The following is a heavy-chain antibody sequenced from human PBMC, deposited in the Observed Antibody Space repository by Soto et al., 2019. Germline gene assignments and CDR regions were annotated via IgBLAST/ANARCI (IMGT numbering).Heavy chain of an antibody. J-gene: IGHJ4*02. CDR1: GYSFTSYW. D-gene: IGHD4-17*01. Sequence: GESLKISCKGSGYSFTSYWINWVRQMPGKGLEWMGGIDPSDSDTNYSPSFQGHVTISADKSISTAYLQWSSLKASDNAMYYCARESRGTYGLDYWGQGSLVTVSS. V-gene: IGHV5-10-1*01. CDR2: IDPSDSDT. CDR3: ARESRGTYGLDY.